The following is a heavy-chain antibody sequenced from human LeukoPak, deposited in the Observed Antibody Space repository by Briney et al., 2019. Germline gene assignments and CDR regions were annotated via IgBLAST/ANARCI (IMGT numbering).Heavy chain of an antibody. V-gene: IGHV4-31*03. D-gene: IGHD3-22*01. CDR3: ARDLRTKYYYDSSALGAFDI. CDR2: IYYSGST. Sequence: PSETLSLTCTVSGGSISSGGYYWSWIRQHPGKGLEWIVYIYYSGSTYYNPSLKSRVTISVDTSKNQFSLKLSSVTAADTAVYYCARDLRTKYYYDSSALGAFDIWGQGAMVTVSS. CDR1: GGSISSGGYY. J-gene: IGHJ3*02.